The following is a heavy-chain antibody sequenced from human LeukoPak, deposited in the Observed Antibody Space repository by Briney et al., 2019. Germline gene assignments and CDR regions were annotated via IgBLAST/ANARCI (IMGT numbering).Heavy chain of an antibody. CDR2: IYYSGST. CDR1: GGSISSYY. Sequence: SETLSLTCTVSGGSISSYYWSWIRQPPGKGLEWIGYIYYSGSTNYNPSLKSRVTISVDTSKNQFSLKLNSLTAAEPAMYYCARVGGTNYYYYGMDVWGQGTTVTVSS. J-gene: IGHJ6*02. V-gene: IGHV4-59*01. CDR3: ARVGGTNYYYYGMDV.